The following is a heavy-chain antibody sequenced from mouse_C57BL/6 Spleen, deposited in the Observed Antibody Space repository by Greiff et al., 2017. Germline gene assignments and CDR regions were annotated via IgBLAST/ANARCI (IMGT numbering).Heavy chain of an antibody. Sequence: EVQGVESGGGLVQPGGSMKLSCVASGFTFSNYWMNWVRQSPEKGLEWVAQISLKSDNYATHYAESVKGRFTISRADSKSSVYLQMNNLRAEDTGIYYCTYYYGSSPAWFAYWGQGTLVTVSA. CDR3: TYYYGSSPAWFAY. D-gene: IGHD1-1*01. CDR2: ISLKSDNYAT. V-gene: IGHV6-3*01. CDR1: GFTFSNYW. J-gene: IGHJ3*01.